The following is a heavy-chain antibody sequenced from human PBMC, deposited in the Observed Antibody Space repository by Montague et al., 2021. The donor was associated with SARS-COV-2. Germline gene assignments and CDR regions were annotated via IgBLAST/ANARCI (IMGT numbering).Heavy chain of an antibody. CDR1: GGSISISNW. D-gene: IGHD4-23*01. J-gene: IGHJ4*02. V-gene: IGHV4-4*02. CDR2: ISESGRT. CDR3: ARVGGYVNSPPL. Sequence: SETLSLTCAVSGGSISISNWWSWVRQPPGKGLEWIGEISESGRTNYNPSLESRGTISVDKSKKHFSLNLSSVTAADTAVYYCARVGGYVNSPPLWGQGTLVTVSS.